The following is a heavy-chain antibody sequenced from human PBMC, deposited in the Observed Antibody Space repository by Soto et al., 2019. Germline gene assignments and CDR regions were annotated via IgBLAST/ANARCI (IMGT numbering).Heavy chain of an antibody. CDR2: IYYSGST. D-gene: IGHD6-6*01. V-gene: IGHV4-59*01. CDR1: GCSISSYY. CDR3: ARGRAGRDKYGMDV. Sequence: SETLSLTCTVSGCSISSYYWSWIRQPPGKGLEWIGYIYYSGSTNYNPSLKSRVTISVDTSKNQFSLKLSSVTAADTAVYYCARGRAGRDKYGMDVWGQGTTVTVSS. J-gene: IGHJ6*02.